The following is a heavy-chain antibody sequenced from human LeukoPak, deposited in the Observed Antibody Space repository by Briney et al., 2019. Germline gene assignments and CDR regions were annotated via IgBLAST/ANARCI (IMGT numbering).Heavy chain of an antibody. J-gene: IGHJ4*02. CDR2: IYYSGST. D-gene: IGHD6-13*01. Sequence: SQTLSLTCTVSGGSISSGGYYWSWIRQHPGKGLEWIGYIYYSGSTYYNPSLKSRVTISVDMSKNQFSLKLSSVTAADTAVYYCARVGGYSSSWYPYFDYWGQGTLVTVSS. CDR1: GGSISSGGYY. CDR3: ARVGGYSSSWYPYFDY. V-gene: IGHV4-31*03.